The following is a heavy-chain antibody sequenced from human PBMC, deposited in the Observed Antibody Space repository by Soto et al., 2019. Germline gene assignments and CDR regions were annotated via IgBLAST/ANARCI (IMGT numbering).Heavy chain of an antibody. V-gene: IGHV3-66*01. D-gene: IGHD3-16*01. Sequence: GGSLRLSCAASGFTVSSNYMSWVRQAPGKGLEWVSVIYSGGSTYYADSVKGRFTISRDNSKNTLYLQMNSLRAEDTAVYYCARDFGGEGSGLRINYYYYMDVWGKGTKVTVSS. CDR3: ARDFGGEGSGLRINYYYYMDV. CDR2: IYSGGST. J-gene: IGHJ6*03. CDR1: GFTVSSNY.